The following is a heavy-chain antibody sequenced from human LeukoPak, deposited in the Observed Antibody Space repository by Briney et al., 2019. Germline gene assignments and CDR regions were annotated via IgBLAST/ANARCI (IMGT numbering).Heavy chain of an antibody. D-gene: IGHD5-24*01. CDR1: GGSISSGGYS. V-gene: IGHV4-30-2*01. Sequence: SETLSLTCAVSGGSISSGGYSWSWIRQPPGKGLEWIGYIYHSGSTYYNPSLKRRVTISVDSSKNQFSLKPSSVTAADTAVYYCARGKMATITDYYYYYYGMDVWGQGTTVTVSS. J-gene: IGHJ6*02. CDR2: IYHSGST. CDR3: ARGKMATITDYYYYYYGMDV.